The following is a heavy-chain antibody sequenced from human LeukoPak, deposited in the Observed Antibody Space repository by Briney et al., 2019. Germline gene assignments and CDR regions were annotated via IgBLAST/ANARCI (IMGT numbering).Heavy chain of an antibody. D-gene: IGHD5-12*01. J-gene: IGHJ4*02. CDR2: ISGSGGST. CDR1: GFTFSSYA. V-gene: IGHV3-23*01. CDR3: AKDHDSGYDLGYFDY. Sequence: HPGGSLSLSCAASGFTFSSYAMSWVRQAPGQGLEWVSAISGSGGSTYYADSVKGRFTISRDNSKNTLYLQMNSLRAEDTAVYYCAKDHDSGYDLGYFDYWGQGTLVTVSS.